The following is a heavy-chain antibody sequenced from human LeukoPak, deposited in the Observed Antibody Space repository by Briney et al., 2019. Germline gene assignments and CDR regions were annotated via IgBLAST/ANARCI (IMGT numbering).Heavy chain of an antibody. CDR2: INPNSGGT. CDR1: GYTFTGYY. J-gene: IGHJ6*03. CDR3: ARADRDCSSTSCYTTLWVYYYYYMDV. V-gene: IGHV1-2*02. Sequence: ASVKVSCKASGYTFTGYYMHWVRQAPGQGLEWMGWINPNSGGTNYAQKFQGRVTMTRDTSISTAHMELSRLRSDDTAVYYCARADRDCSSTSCYTTLWVYYYYYMDVWGKGTTVTVSS. D-gene: IGHD2-2*02.